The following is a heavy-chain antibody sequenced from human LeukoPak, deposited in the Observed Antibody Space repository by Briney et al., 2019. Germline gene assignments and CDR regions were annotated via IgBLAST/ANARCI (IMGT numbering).Heavy chain of an antibody. CDR3: ARDHPKWLAD. V-gene: IGHV1-69*01. J-gene: IGHJ4*02. CDR2: IIPIFGTA. CDR1: GGTFSSYA. Sequence: GSSVEVSCKASGGTFSSYAISWVRQAPGQGLEWMGGIIPIFGTANYAQKFQGRVTITADESTSTAYMELSSLRSEDTAVYYCARDHPKWLADWGQGTLVTVSS. D-gene: IGHD6-19*01.